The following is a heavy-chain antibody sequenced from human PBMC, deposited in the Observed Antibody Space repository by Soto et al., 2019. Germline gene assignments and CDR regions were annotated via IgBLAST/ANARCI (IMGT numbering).Heavy chain of an antibody. CDR1: GGTFSSYA. Sequence: GASVKVSCKASGGTFSSYAISWVRQAPGQGLEWMGGIIPIFGTANYAQKFQGRVTITADESTSTAYMELSSLRSEDTAVYYCARDLLDRVGLSPPLDYYYYGMDVWGQGTTVTVSS. J-gene: IGHJ6*02. CDR3: ARDLLDRVGLSPPLDYYYYGMDV. CDR2: IIPIFGTA. V-gene: IGHV1-69*13. D-gene: IGHD1-26*01.